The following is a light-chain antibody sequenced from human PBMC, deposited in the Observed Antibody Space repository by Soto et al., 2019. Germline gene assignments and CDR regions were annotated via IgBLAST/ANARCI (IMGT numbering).Light chain of an antibody. V-gene: IGKV3-20*01. J-gene: IGKJ2*01. CDR1: QTVASSF. Sequence: ENVLTQSPDTLSLSPGERATLSCRASQTVASSFLAWYQHKPGQAPRLLIYDSSTRASGIPDRFSGSGSGTDFTLTSSTLEPEDFALYYCQQYSSSPYNFGQGTKLEIK. CDR3: QQYSSSPYN. CDR2: DSS.